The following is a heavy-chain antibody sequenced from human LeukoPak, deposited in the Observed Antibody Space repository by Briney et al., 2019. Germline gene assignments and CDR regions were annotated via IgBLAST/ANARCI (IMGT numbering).Heavy chain of an antibody. CDR3: ARAGPPIRYYYGSGSQYYYYYMDV. J-gene: IGHJ6*03. CDR2: INHSGST. V-gene: IGHV4-34*01. Sequence: PSETLSLTCAVYGGSFSGYYWSWIRQPPGKGLEWMGEINHSGSTNYNPSLKSRVTISVDTSKNQFSLKLSSVTAADTAVYYCARAGPPIRYYYGSGSQYYYYYMDVWGKGTTVTVSS. CDR1: GGSFSGYY. D-gene: IGHD3-10*01.